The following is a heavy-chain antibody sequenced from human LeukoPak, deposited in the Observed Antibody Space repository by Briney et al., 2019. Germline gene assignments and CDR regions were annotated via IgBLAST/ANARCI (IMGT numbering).Heavy chain of an antibody. CDR1: GGSISSYY. J-gene: IGHJ6*03. CDR3: ARAATVTTHYYYYYMDV. V-gene: IGHV4-59*01. Sequence: PSETLSLTCTVSGGSISSYYWSWIRQPPGKGLEWIGYIYYSGSTNYNPSLKSRVTISVDTSKNQFSLKLSSVTAADTAVYYCARAATVTTHYYYYYMDVWGKGTTVTVSS. CDR2: IYYSGST. D-gene: IGHD4-17*01.